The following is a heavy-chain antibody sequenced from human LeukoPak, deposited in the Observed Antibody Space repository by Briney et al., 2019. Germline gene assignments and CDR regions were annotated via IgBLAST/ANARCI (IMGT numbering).Heavy chain of an antibody. J-gene: IGHJ4*02. CDR3: ASIRYCSGGSCYSEFDY. Sequence: PGGSLRLSCAASGFTFSSYWMSWVRQAPGKGLEWVANIKQDGSEKYYVDSVKGRFTISRDNAKNSLYLQMNSLRAEDTAVYYCASIRYCSGGSCYSEFDYWGQGTLVTVSS. CDR2: IKQDGSEK. V-gene: IGHV3-7*01. D-gene: IGHD2-15*01. CDR1: GFTFSSYW.